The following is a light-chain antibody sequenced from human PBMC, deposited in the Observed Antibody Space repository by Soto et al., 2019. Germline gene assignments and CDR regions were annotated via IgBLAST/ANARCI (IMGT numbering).Light chain of an antibody. Sequence: QSALTQPASVSGSPGQSITISCTGTSSDVGSYNLVSWYQQHPGKAPKLMIYEGSKRPSGVSNRFSGSKSGNTASLTISGLQLENGPDYSCSPFPGSTPVVVFGGGTQLTV. CDR2: EGS. J-gene: IGLJ2*01. CDR1: SSDVGSYNL. V-gene: IGLV2-23*01. CDR3: SPFPGSTPVVV.